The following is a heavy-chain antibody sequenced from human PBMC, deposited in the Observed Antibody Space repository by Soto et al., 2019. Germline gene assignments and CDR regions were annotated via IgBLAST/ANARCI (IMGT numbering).Heavy chain of an antibody. J-gene: IGHJ4*02. CDR3: ATERITIFGVVSGPDY. V-gene: IGHV1-46*01. Sequence: GASVKVSCKASGYTFTSYYMHWVRQAPGQGLEWMGIINPSGGSTSYAQKFQGRVTMTRDTSTSTVYMELSSLRSEDTAVYYCATERITIFGVVSGPDYWGQGTLVTVSS. CDR2: INPSGGST. D-gene: IGHD3-3*01. CDR1: GYTFTSYY.